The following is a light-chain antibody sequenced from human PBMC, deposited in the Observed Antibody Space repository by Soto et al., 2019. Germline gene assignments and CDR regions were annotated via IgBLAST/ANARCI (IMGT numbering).Light chain of an antibody. CDR1: NSDVGGYNY. J-gene: IGLJ2*01. CDR3: CSYAGSHTSL. Sequence: QSALTQPRSMSGSPGQSVTISCTGTNSDVGGYNYVSWYQQHPGKAPKLMIYDVTKRPAGVPDRVSGSQSGNAASLTISGLQAEDEGDYYCCSYAGSHTSLFGGGTQLTVL. V-gene: IGLV2-11*01. CDR2: DVT.